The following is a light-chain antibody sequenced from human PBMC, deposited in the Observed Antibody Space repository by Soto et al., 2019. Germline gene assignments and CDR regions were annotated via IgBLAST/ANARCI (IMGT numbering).Light chain of an antibody. Sequence: QSVLTQPPSVSGAPGQRVTISCTGRSSNIGAGYDVHWYQQLPGTAPKIIIYGNNNRPSGVPDRFSGSKSDTSASLAITGLQAEDEADYYCQSYDGSLSAVVFGGGTKLTVL. CDR2: GNN. V-gene: IGLV1-40*01. J-gene: IGLJ2*01. CDR1: SSNIGAGYD. CDR3: QSYDGSLSAVV.